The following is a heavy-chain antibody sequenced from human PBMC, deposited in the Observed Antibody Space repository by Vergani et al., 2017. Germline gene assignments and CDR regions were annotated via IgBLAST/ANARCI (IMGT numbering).Heavy chain of an antibody. Sequence: EVQLLESGGGLVQPGGSLRLSCAASGFTFNNYAMSWVRQAPGKGLDWVSAISGSGGSTYYADSAKGRFTISRDNSKNTLYLQMNSLRAEDTAVYYCAKTGDCSSTSCSDYWGQGTLVTVSS. D-gene: IGHD2-2*01. V-gene: IGHV3-23*01. CDR1: GFTFNNYA. J-gene: IGHJ4*02. CDR2: ISGSGGST. CDR3: AKTGDCSSTSCSDY.